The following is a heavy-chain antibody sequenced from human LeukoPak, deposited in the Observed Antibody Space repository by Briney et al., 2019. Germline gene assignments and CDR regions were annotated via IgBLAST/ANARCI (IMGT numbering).Heavy chain of an antibody. Sequence: GGSLRLSCAASGFTLSSYAMSWVRQGPGKGLEWVSAISVSGNTYHADSVKGRFTISRDNAKNTVYLQMNSLRAEDTAVYYCIRSRSGSYGYFDYWGQGTLVTVSS. CDR2: ISVSGNT. D-gene: IGHD3-10*01. J-gene: IGHJ4*02. V-gene: IGHV3-23*01. CDR3: IRSRSGSYGYFDY. CDR1: GFTLSSYA.